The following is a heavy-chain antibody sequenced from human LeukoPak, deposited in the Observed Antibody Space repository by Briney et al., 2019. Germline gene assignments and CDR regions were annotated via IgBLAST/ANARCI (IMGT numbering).Heavy chain of an antibody. CDR2: IYSGTN. CDR1: GGSISISTYY. V-gene: IGHV4-39*02. J-gene: IGHJ4*02. CDR3: ARIHWLATRYYFDY. D-gene: IGHD6-19*01. Sequence: SETLALPCTVSGGSISISTYYWAWIGQPPGKGLEWIGTIYSGTNYYNPSLKSRLTMSVDTSRNHFSLNLKSVTAADTAVYYCARIHWLATRYYFDYWGQGTLVAVSA.